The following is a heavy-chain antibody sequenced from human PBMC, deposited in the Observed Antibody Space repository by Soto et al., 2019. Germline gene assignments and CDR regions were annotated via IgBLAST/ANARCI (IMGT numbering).Heavy chain of an antibody. CDR3: ARSAIIAVAGFDY. J-gene: IGHJ4*02. CDR1: GGSFSGYY. V-gene: IGHV4-34*01. D-gene: IGHD6-19*01. Sequence: SETLSLTCAVYGGSFSGYYWSWIRQPPGKGLEWIGEINHSGSTNYNPSLKSRVTISVDRSKNQFSLKLSSVTAADTAVYYCARSAIIAVAGFDYWGQGTLVTVSS. CDR2: INHSGST.